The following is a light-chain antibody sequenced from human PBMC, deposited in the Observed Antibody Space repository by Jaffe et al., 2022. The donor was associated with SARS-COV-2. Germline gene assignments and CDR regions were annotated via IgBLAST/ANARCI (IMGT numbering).Light chain of an antibody. Sequence: EIVLTQSPGTLSLSPGERATLSCRASQSVSSSSLAWYQQKPGQAPRLLIYGKVSRATGIPDRFSGSGSGTDFTLTISGLEPEDFAVYYCQQYGSSPLTFGGGTKVEIK. CDR1: QSVSSSS. CDR3: QQYGSSPLT. V-gene: IGKV3-20*01. CDR2: GKV. J-gene: IGKJ4*01.